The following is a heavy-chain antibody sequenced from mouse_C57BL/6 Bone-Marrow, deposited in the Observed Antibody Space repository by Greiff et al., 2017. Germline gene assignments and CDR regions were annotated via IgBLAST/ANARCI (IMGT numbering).Heavy chain of an antibody. V-gene: IGHV1-64*01. CDR3: ARIGGITTVAY. D-gene: IGHD1-1*01. Sequence: QVQLKQPGAELVKPGASVKLSCKASGYTFTSYWMHWVKQRPGQGLEWIGMIHPNSGSTNYNEKFKSKATLTVDKSSSKAYMQLSSLTSEDSAVYYCARIGGITTVAYWGQGTTLTVSS. J-gene: IGHJ2*01. CDR2: IHPNSGST. CDR1: GYTFTSYW.